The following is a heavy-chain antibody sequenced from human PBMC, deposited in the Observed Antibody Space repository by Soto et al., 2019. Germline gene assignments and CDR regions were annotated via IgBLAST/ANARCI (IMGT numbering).Heavy chain of an antibody. V-gene: IGHV2-5*02. CDR2: IYWDDDK. J-gene: IGHJ5*02. CDR1: GFALTTRGVG. D-gene: IGHD3-16*01. CDR3: ARILYYYQYVSCDT. Sequence: QITLKESGPTLVKPTQTLTLTCTFSGFALTTRGVGVGWIRQPPGKALECLALIYWDDDKRYSPSLQSRRPITESTPKNQVVLTMTNVDPVDTAIYYCARILYYYQYVSCDTWCQGTLVSFFS.